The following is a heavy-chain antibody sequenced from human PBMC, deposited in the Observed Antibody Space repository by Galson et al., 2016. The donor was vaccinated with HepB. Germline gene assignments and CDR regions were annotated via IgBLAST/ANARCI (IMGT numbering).Heavy chain of an antibody. J-gene: IGHJ4*02. CDR3: AQAGGDY. CDR2: IKNKAEGGTT. V-gene: IGHV3-15*01. D-gene: IGHD3-10*01. Sequence: SLRLSCAASGLTFSEAWMSWVRQAPGKGLEWVGHIKNKAEGGTTDYDAAVRDRFSISSDDSKNTVYLQMNSLKTEDTAVYYCAQAGGDYWGQGALVTVSS. CDR1: GLTFSEAW.